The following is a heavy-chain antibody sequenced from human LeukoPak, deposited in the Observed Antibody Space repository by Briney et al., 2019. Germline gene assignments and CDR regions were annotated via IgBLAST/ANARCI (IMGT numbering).Heavy chain of an antibody. CDR1: GFTFSSYA. CDR3: ARYSSSWLVDY. D-gene: IGHD6-13*01. Sequence: GGSLRLSCVVSGFTFSSYAMSWVRQAPVKGLEWVSAISGSGGSTYYADSVKGRFTISRDNSKNTLYLQMNSLRAEDTAVYYCARYSSSWLVDYWGQGTLVTVSS. CDR2: ISGSGGST. J-gene: IGHJ4*02. V-gene: IGHV3-23*01.